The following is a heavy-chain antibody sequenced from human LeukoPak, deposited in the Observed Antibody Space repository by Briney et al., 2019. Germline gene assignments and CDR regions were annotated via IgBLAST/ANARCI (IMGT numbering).Heavy chain of an antibody. CDR1: GYTFTSYD. D-gene: IGHD3-10*01. Sequence: EASVKVSCKASGYTFTSYDINWVRQATGQGLEWMGWMNPNSGNTGYAQKFQGRVTMTRNTSISTAYMGLSSLRSEDTAVYYCARGNTMVRGVIISNAFDIWGQGTMVTVSS. CDR2: MNPNSGNT. V-gene: IGHV1-8*01. J-gene: IGHJ3*02. CDR3: ARGNTMVRGVIISNAFDI.